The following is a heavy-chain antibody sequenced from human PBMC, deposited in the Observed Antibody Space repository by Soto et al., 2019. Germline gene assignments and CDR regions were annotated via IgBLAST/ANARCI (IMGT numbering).Heavy chain of an antibody. J-gene: IGHJ2*01. CDR1: GFTFSSYW. V-gene: IGHV3-7*01. CDR3: ASSYGDYPYWYFDL. D-gene: IGHD4-17*01. Sequence: EVQLVESGGGLVQPGGSLRLSCAASGFTFSSYWMSRVRQAPGKGLEWVANIKQDGSEKYYVDSVKGRFTISRDNAKNSLYLQMNSLRAEDTAVYYCASSYGDYPYWYFDLWGRGTLVTVSS. CDR2: IKQDGSEK.